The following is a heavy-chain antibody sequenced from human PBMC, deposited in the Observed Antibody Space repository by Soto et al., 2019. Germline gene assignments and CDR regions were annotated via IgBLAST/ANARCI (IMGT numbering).Heavy chain of an antibody. CDR3: ARDLAPYDSSGSPGY. J-gene: IGHJ4*02. V-gene: IGHV3-7*05. Sequence: GGSLRLSCAASGFTFSSYWMSWVRQAPGKGLEWVANIKQDGSEKYYVDSVKGRFTISRDNAKNPLYLQMNSLRAEDTAVYYCARDLAPYDSSGSPGYWGQGTLVTVSS. CDR2: IKQDGSEK. CDR1: GFTFSSYW. D-gene: IGHD3-22*01.